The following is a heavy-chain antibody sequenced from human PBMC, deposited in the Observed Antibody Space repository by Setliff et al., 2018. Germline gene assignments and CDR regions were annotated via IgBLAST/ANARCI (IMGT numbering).Heavy chain of an antibody. CDR1: GGTFSSYA. J-gene: IGHJ4*02. Sequence: VKVSCKASGGTFSSYAISWVRQAPGQGLEWMGVINPSDGSTTYAQKFQGRVKMTTDTSTSTAYMELRSLRSEDTAVYYCARGPEYCSGGSCYPALNFDYWGQGTLVTVSS. V-gene: IGHV1-69*05. CDR3: ARGPEYCSGGSCYPALNFDY. CDR2: INPSDGST. D-gene: IGHD2-15*01.